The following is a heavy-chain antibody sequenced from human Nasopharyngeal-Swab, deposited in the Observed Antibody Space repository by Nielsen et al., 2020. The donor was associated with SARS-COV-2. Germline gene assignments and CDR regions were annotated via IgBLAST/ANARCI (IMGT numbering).Heavy chain of an antibody. J-gene: IGHJ5*02. V-gene: IGHV4-34*01. CDR1: GGSFSGYY. CDR2: INHSGST. D-gene: IGHD2-2*01. CDR3: ARGPRAYCSSTSCYNWFDP. Sequence: SETLSLTCAVYGGSFSGYYWSWIRQPPGKGLEWIGEINHSGSTNYNPSLKSRVTISVDTSKNQFSLKLSSVTAADTAVYYCARGPRAYCSSTSCYNWFDPWGQGTLGTVSS.